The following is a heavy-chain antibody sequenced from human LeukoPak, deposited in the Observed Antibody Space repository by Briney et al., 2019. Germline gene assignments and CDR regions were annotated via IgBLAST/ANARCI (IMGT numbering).Heavy chain of an antibody. CDR3: ARENEQQLVLDY. CDR1: GFTFSSYG. D-gene: IGHD6-13*01. Sequence: PGGSLRLSCAASGFTFSSYGMHWVRQAPGRGLEWVAVIWYDGSNKYYADSVKGRFTISRDNSKNTLYLQMNSLRAEDTAVYYCARENEQQLVLDYWGQGTLVTVSS. CDR2: IWYDGSNK. J-gene: IGHJ4*02. V-gene: IGHV3-33*01.